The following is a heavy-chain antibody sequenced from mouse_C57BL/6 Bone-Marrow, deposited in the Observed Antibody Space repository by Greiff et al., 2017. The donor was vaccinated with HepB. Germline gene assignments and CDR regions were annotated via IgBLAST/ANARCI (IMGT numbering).Heavy chain of an antibody. CDR2: IYPGSGST. V-gene: IGHV1-55*01. Sequence: QVQLQQPGAELVKPGASVKMSCKASGYTFTSYWITWVKQRPGQGLEWIGDIYPGSGSTNYNEKFKSKATLTVDTSSSTAYIQLRSLTSEDSAVYYCARESTDFDYWGQGTTLTVSS. J-gene: IGHJ2*01. CDR3: ARESTDFDY. D-gene: IGHD1-1*01. CDR1: GYTFTSYW.